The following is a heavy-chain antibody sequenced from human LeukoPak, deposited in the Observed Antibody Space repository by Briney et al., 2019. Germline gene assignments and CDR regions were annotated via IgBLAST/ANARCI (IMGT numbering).Heavy chain of an antibody. CDR1: GFTFSTYG. D-gene: IGHD2-15*01. CDR2: ISFDGSEK. V-gene: IGHV3-30*18. CDR3: AKYLSVVPTTPFDY. J-gene: IGHJ4*02. Sequence: GRSLRLSCAASGFTFSTYGMHWVRQAPGKGLEWVAFISFDGSEKYYADSVKGRFTISRDNSKNTLYLQMNSLRADDTALYYCAKYLSVVPTTPFDYWGQGTLVTVSS.